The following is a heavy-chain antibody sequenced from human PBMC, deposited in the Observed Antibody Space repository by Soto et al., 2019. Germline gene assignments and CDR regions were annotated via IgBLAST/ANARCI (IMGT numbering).Heavy chain of an antibody. V-gene: IGHV3-33*05. CDR2: ISYDGSNK. Sequence: GGSLRLSCAASGFTFSSYGMHWVRQAADKGLEWVAVISYDGSNKYYADSVKGRFTISRDNSKNTLYLQMNSLRAEDTAVYYCARDEGLGVNYYYYGMDVWGQGTTVTVS. J-gene: IGHJ6*02. CDR3: ARDEGLGVNYYYYGMDV. CDR1: GFTFSSYG. D-gene: IGHD3-10*01.